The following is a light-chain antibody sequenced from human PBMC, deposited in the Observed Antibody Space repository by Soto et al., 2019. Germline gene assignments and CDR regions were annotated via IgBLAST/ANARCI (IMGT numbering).Light chain of an antibody. Sequence: QSALTQPRSVSGSPGQSVTISCTGTSSDVGGYNYVSWYQQHPGKAPKLMIYDVSKRPSGVPDRFSGSKSGNTASLTISGLQAEDEADYYCSSHNPIGTLQIFGPGTKVTVL. CDR3: SSHNPIGTLQI. J-gene: IGLJ1*01. CDR2: DVS. CDR1: SSDVGGYNY. V-gene: IGLV2-11*01.